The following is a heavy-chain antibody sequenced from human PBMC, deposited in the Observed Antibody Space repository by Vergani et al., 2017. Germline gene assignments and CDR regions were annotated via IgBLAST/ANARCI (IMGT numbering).Heavy chain of an antibody. CDR1: GFTFSDYY. V-gene: IGHV3-11*06. J-gene: IGHJ4*02. CDR3: ARVGCSSTSCYTTGADY. CDR2: ISSSSSDT. D-gene: IGHD2-2*02. Sequence: QVQLVESGGGLVKPGGSLRLSCAASGFTFSDYYMSWIRQAPGKGLEWVSYISSSSSDTNYADSVKGRFTISRDNAKNSLYLQMNRLRAEDTCVYYCARVGCSSTSCYTTGADYWGQGTLVTVSS.